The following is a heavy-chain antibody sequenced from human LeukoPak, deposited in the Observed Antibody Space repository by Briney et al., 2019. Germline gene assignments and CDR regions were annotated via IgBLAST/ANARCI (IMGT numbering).Heavy chain of an antibody. D-gene: IGHD7-27*01. J-gene: IGHJ5*02. CDR1: GGSISSGGYY. Sequence: SETLSLTCTVSGGSISSGGYYWSWIRQHPGKGLEWIGYIYYSGSTYYNSPLKSRVTISVDTSKNQVSLKLSSVTAADTAVYYCARHSSITGGRLSGYWLDPWGQGTLVTVSS. CDR2: IYYSGST. V-gene: IGHV4-31*03. CDR3: ARHSSITGGRLSGYWLDP.